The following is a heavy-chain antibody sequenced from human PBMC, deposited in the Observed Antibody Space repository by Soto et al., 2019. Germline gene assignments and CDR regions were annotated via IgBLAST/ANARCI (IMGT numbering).Heavy chain of an antibody. CDR1: GFTFDDYA. CDR2: ISWNSGSI. J-gene: IGHJ4*02. D-gene: IGHD3-16*01. CDR3: AKAFLGKTDAYTPFDY. Sequence: EVQLEESGGGLVQPGRSLRLSCAASGFTFDDYAMHWVRQAPGKGLEWVSGISWNSGSIGYADSVTGRFTISRDKAENSLYLQINSLRAEDTALYYCAKAFLGKTDAYTPFDYWGQGTLVTVAS. V-gene: IGHV3-9*01.